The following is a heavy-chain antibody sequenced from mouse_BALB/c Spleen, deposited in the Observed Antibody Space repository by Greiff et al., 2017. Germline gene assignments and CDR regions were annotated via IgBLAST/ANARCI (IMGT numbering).Heavy chain of an antibody. CDR1: GFTFSSYG. J-gene: IGHJ1*01. CDR2: ISSGGSYT. V-gene: IGHV5-6*02. D-gene: IGHD1-1*01. CDR3: ARRDRYYGGWYFDV. Sequence: EVKLMESGGDLVKPGGSLKLSCAASGFTFSSYGMSWVRQTPDKRLEWVATISSGGSYTYYPDSVKGRFTISRDNAKNTLYLQMSSLKSEDTAMYYCARRDRYYGGWYFDVWGAGTTVTVSS.